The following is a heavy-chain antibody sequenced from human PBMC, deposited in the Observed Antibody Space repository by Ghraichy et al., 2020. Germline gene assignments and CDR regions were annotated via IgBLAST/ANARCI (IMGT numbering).Heavy chain of an antibody. CDR3: ARGQSGMVAEF. CDR1: GGSFSGHY. Sequence: SETLSLNCAVYGGSFSGHYLSWIRQPPGKGLEWIGEFKDIGTGITNYNPSLKSRVTMSVDSSKKQFSLRLSSVTAADTAVYYCARGQSGMVAEFWGQGTLVTVSS. D-gene: IGHD1-26*01. J-gene: IGHJ4*02. CDR2: FKDIGTGIT. V-gene: IGHV4-34*01.